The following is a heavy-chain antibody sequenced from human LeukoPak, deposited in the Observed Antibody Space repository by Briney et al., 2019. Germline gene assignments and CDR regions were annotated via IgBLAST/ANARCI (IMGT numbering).Heavy chain of an antibody. CDR3: AKDGEMIVVVIDAFDI. CDR1: GFTFSSYA. Sequence: GGSLRLSCAASGFTFSSYAMSWVRQAPGKGLEWVSAISGSGGSTYYADSVKGRFTISRDNSKNTLYLQMNSLRAEDTAVYYCAKDGEMIVVVIDAFDIWGQGTMVTVSS. J-gene: IGHJ3*02. D-gene: IGHD3-22*01. V-gene: IGHV3-23*01. CDR2: ISGSGGST.